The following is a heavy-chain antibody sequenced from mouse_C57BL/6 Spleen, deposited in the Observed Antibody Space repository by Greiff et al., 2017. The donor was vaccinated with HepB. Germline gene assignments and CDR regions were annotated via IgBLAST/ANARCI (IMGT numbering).Heavy chain of an antibody. CDR1: GYTFTSYW. Sequence: QVQLQQPGAELVKPGASVKMSCKASGYTFTSYWITWVKQRPGQGLAWIGDIYPGSGSTNYNEKFKSKATLTVDTSSSTAYMQLSSLTSEDSAVYYCAREGASAYFFAYWGQGTLVTVSA. CDR2: IYPGSGST. J-gene: IGHJ3*01. V-gene: IGHV1-55*01. CDR3: AREGASAYFFAY. D-gene: IGHD3-1*01.